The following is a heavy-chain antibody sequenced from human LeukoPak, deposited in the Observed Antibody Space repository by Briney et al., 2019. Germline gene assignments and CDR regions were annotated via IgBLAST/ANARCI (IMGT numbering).Heavy chain of an antibody. J-gene: IGHJ4*02. D-gene: IGHD3-10*01. CDR3: ARDFHYGSGTWGGFDY. CDR1: GGSISSYY. CDR2: IYHSGST. Sequence: SETLSLTCTVSGGSISSYYWSWIRQPPGKGLEWIGYIYHSGSTNYNPSLKSRVTISVDMSKNQFSLRLSSVTAADTAVYYCARDFHYGSGTWGGFDYWGQGTLVTVSS. V-gene: IGHV4-59*01.